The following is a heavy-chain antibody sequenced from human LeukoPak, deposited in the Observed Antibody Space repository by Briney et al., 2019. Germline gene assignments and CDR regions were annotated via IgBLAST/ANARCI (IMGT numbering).Heavy chain of an antibody. D-gene: IGHD1-26*01. V-gene: IGHV1-46*01. CDR1: GYTFTSYY. Sequence: ASVNVSCKASGYTFTSYYMHWVRQAPGQGLEWMGIINPSGGSTSYAQKFQGRVTMTRDTSTSTVYMELSSLRSEDTAVYYCARGPAEWEPLDAFDIWGQGTMVTVSS. J-gene: IGHJ3*02. CDR3: ARGPAEWEPLDAFDI. CDR2: INPSGGST.